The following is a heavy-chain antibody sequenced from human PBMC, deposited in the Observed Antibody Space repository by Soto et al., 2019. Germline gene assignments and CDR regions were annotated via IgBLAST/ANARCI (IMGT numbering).Heavy chain of an antibody. J-gene: IGHJ4*02. CDR3: GRLEGLATISYYFDF. CDR1: GDSINSDKYY. CDR2: IYFRGNT. V-gene: IGHV4-39*01. Sequence: QLQLQESGPGLVKPSETLSLTCSVSGDSINSDKYYWGWIRQPPGKGLEWIGSIYFRGNTYYNPSLQNRVTISLDKSKSQFSLKLNSVTAADSAVYFCGRLEGLATISYYFDFWGQGALVSVSS. D-gene: IGHD3-9*01.